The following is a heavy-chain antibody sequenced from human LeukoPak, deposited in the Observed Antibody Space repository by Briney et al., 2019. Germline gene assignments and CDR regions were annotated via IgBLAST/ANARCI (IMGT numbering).Heavy chain of an antibody. D-gene: IGHD3-22*01. CDR1: GDYISSSSYY. Sequence: SETLSLTCAASGDYISSSSYYWGWIRQSPGTGLEWIGDIYHSGRTYYNPSLKSRVAISIDTSKNQFSLRLRSMTAADTAVFYCARRRYYDSTGYFEWGRGTLVTVSS. CDR3: ARRRYYDSTGYFE. V-gene: IGHV4-39*01. CDR2: IYHSGRT. J-gene: IGHJ1*01.